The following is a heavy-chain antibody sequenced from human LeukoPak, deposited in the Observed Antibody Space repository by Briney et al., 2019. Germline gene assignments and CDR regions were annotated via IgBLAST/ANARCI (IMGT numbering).Heavy chain of an antibody. Sequence: GGSLRLSCGASGFTFSSYAMSWVRQAPGKGLEWGSAISNSGGRTYYEDSVKGRFTISRDNSDNTLYLQMNSLRAEDTAVYYCAKTDVGIGWHHFDYWGQGTLVTVSS. CDR3: AKTDVGIGWHHFDY. CDR1: GFTFSSYA. D-gene: IGHD6-19*01. J-gene: IGHJ4*02. V-gene: IGHV3-23*01. CDR2: ISNSGGRT.